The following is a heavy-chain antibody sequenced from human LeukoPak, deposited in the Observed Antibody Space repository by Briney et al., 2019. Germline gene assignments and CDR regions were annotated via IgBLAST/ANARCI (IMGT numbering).Heavy chain of an antibody. D-gene: IGHD2-2*01. Sequence: SETLSLTCAVYGGSFSGYYWSWIRQPPGKGLEWIGEINHSGSTNYNPSLKSRVTISVDTSKNQFSLKLSSVTAADTAVYYCARASKWVPAAHNGFDPWGQGILVTVSS. CDR2: INHSGST. CDR1: GGSFSGYY. J-gene: IGHJ5*02. V-gene: IGHV4-34*01. CDR3: ARASKWVPAAHNGFDP.